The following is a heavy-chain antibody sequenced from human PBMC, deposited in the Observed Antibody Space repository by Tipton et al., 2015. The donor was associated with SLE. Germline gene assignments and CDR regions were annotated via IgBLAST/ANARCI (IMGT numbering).Heavy chain of an antibody. D-gene: IGHD6-19*01. V-gene: IGHV4-30-4*08. CDR2: IYYSGST. CDR3: ARRRWLVPYYFDY. CDR1: GGSISSGDYY. Sequence: TLSLTCTVSGGSISSGDYYWSWIRQPPGKGLEWIGYIYYSGSTYYNPSLKSRVTISVDTSKNQFSLKLSSVTAADTAVYYCARRRWLVPYYFDYWGQGTLVTVSS. J-gene: IGHJ4*02.